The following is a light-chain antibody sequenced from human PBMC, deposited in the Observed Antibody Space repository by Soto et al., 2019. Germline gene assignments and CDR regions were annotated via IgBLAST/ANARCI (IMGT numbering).Light chain of an antibody. Sequence: EIVMTQSPGTLSVSPGERATLSCRASQSVASDLAWYQQKPGQAPRLLIYGASTRATGVPARFSGSGSGTEFTLTISRLQSEDFAVYYCQQRTDWPPWTFGQGTKVEIK. CDR1: QSVASD. CDR2: GAS. V-gene: IGKV3-15*01. CDR3: QQRTDWPPWT. J-gene: IGKJ1*01.